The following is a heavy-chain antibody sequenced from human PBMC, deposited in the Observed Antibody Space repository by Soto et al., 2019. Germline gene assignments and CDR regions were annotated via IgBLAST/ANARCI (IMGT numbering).Heavy chain of an antibody. V-gene: IGHV3-23*01. CDR3: AKEPIVVVPAEDYFDY. CDR1: GFTFSSYA. D-gene: IGHD2-2*01. J-gene: IGHJ4*02. Sequence: EVQLLESGGGLVQPGGSLRLSCAASGFTFSSYAMSWVRQAPGKGLEWVSAISGSGGSTYYADSVKGRFTISRDNSKNTLYLQMNSLRAEDTDVYYCAKEPIVVVPAEDYFDYWGQGTLVTVSS. CDR2: ISGSGGST.